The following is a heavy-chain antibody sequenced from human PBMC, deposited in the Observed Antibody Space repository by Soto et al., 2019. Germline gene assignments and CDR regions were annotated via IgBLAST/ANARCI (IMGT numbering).Heavy chain of an antibody. D-gene: IGHD6-19*01. CDR1: GGTFSSYA. Sequence: QVQLVQSGAEVKKPGSSVKVSCKASGGTFSSYAISWVRQAPGQGLEWMGGIIPIFGTANYAQKFQGRVTITADESTSTAYMELSSLRSEDTAVYYCARGYSSSRRETRTYYYYYGMDVWGQGTTVTVSS. V-gene: IGHV1-69*01. J-gene: IGHJ6*02. CDR3: ARGYSSSRRETRTYYYYYGMDV. CDR2: IIPIFGTA.